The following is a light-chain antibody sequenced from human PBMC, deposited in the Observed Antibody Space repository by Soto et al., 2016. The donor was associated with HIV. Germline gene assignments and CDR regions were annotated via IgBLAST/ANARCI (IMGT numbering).Light chain of an antibody. Sequence: DIQLTQSPSFLSASVGDRVTITCRASQGISSYLAWYQQKPGKAPKLLIYTASTLQSGVPSRFSGSGSGTEFTLTISSLQPDDFATYYCQQYNSYSWTFGLRDQGGNQT. CDR2: TAS. CDR3: QQYNSYSWT. CDR1: QGISSY. V-gene: IGKV1-9*01. J-gene: IGKJ1*01.